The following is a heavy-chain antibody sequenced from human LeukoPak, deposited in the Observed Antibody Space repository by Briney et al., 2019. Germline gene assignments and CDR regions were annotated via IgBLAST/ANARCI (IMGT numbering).Heavy chain of an antibody. CDR3: ARVYRNEEGFWTPNNYMDV. D-gene: IGHD3/OR15-3a*01. Sequence: GGSLRLSCEASGFTFSSHDMHWVRQAPGKGLEWVTVIRYDESKKYYADSVKGRFTISRDNAKNSLYLQMNSLRAEDTAVYYCARVYRNEEGFWTPNNYMDVWGKGTTVTVSS. CDR2: IRYDESKK. V-gene: IGHV3-33*01. CDR1: GFTFSSHD. J-gene: IGHJ6*03.